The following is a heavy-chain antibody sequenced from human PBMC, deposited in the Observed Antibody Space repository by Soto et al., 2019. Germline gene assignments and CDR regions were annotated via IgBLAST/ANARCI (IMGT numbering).Heavy chain of an antibody. Sequence: VGSLRLSCAASGFTFSSYSMNWVRQAPGKGPEWVSSISSSSSYIYYADSVKGRFTISRDNAKNSLYLQMNSLRAEDTAVYYCARDCGYYYYYGMVVCVQATPVTV. CDR1: GFTFSSYS. J-gene: IGHJ6*02. V-gene: IGHV3-21*01. CDR2: ISSSSSYI. CDR3: ARDCGYYYYYGMVV. D-gene: IGHD2-21*01.